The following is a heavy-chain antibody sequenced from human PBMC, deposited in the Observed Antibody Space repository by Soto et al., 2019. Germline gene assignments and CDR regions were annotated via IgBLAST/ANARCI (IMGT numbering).Heavy chain of an antibody. Sequence: QVQLVESGGGMVQPGRSLTLSCAASGFTFRTSAMHSVRQAPGKGLQWVAFVSYDGSLKYYADSVKGRFTISRDNSKSTVLLQMNNVRPEDTAVYYCAREDFASRPPPYYYYGMDVWGRGTTVTVSS. CDR2: VSYDGSLK. J-gene: IGHJ6*02. D-gene: IGHD6-6*01. V-gene: IGHV3-30-3*01. CDR3: AREDFASRPPPYYYYGMDV. CDR1: GFTFRTSA.